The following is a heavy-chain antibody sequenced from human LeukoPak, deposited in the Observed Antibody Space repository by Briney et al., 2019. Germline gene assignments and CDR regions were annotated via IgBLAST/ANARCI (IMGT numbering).Heavy chain of an antibody. CDR3: ATEGYCNGAGSLHY. CDR1: GYTFTGYY. V-gene: IGHV1-2*02. D-gene: IGHD2-15*01. Sequence: ASVKVSCKASGYTFTGYYIHWVRQAPGQGLEWMGWINPNSGGTNYAQKFQGRVTMTRDSSITTAYMDLSRLKSDDTALYYCATEGYCNGAGSLHYWGQGTLVIVSS. CDR2: INPNSGGT. J-gene: IGHJ4*02.